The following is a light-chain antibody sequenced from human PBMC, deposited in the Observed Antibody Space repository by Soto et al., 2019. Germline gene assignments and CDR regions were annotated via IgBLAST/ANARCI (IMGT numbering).Light chain of an antibody. CDR2: GAS. CDR3: QQYNNWPAWT. J-gene: IGKJ1*01. Sequence: EIVMTQSPATLSVSPGERATLSCRASQSVSSNLAWYQQKPGQAPRLLIYGASTRATGIPARFSGSGSGTECTLTISSLQSEDFAVYYGQQYNNWPAWTFGQGTKVEIK. V-gene: IGKV3-15*01. CDR1: QSVSSN.